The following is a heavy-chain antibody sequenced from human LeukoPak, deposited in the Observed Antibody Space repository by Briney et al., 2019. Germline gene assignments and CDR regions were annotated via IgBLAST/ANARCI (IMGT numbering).Heavy chain of an antibody. CDR3: ARGDYGDFYFQH. CDR2: IYWGDDK. CDR1: GFSRSTSGVG. J-gene: IGHJ1*01. D-gene: IGHD4-17*01. Sequence: GPTLVNPTQTLTLTCTFSGFSRSTSGVGVGWIRQPPGKALEWLALIYWGDDKRYIPSPKSRLTITKDTSKSQVVLTMTNMDPVDTAAYYCARGDYGDFYFQHWGQGTLVTVSS. V-gene: IGHV2-5*02.